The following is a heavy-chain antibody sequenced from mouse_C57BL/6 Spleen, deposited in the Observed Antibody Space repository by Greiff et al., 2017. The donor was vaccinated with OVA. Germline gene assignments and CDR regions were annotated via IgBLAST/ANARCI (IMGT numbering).Heavy chain of an antibody. J-gene: IGHJ4*01. CDR3: ARDYGLYYAMDY. V-gene: IGHV1-54*01. CDR1: GYAFTNYL. D-gene: IGHD1-1*02. Sequence: VQLVESGAELVRPGTSVKVSCKASGYAFTNYLIEWVKQRPGQGLEWIGVINPGSGGTNYNEKFKGKATLTADKSSSTAYMQLSSLTSEDSAVYFCARDYGLYYAMDYWGQGTSVTVSS. CDR2: INPGSGGT.